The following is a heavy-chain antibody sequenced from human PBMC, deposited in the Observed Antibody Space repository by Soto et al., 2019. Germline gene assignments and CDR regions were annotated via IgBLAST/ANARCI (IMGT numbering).Heavy chain of an antibody. Sequence: PGGSLRLSCAASGFTFSGSGIHWVRQASWKGLEWVGRIRSKANNYATAYGASVKGRFTISRDDSKNTAFLQMNSLKIEDTAVYYCTGLLTDYWSDGEHYWAQGTLVTVSS. CDR1: GFTFSGSG. V-gene: IGHV3-73*01. D-gene: IGHD3-10*01. J-gene: IGHJ4*02. CDR2: IRSKANNYAT. CDR3: TGLLTDYWSDGEHY.